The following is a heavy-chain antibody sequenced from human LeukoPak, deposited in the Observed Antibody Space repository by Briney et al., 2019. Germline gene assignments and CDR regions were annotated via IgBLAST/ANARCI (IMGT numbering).Heavy chain of an antibody. Sequence: SETLSLTCTVSGGSISSYYWSWIRQPAGKGMEWIGRIYPSGSTDYNPSLKSRVTMSVDTSKNQFSLKLSSVTAADTAVYYCAREGGSYNCFDPWGQGTLVTVSS. CDR1: GGSISSYY. J-gene: IGHJ5*02. D-gene: IGHD1-26*01. CDR2: IYPSGST. V-gene: IGHV4-4*07. CDR3: AREGGSYNCFDP.